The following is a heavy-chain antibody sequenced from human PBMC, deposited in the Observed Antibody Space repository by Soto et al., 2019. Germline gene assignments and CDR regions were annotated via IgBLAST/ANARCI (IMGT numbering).Heavy chain of an antibody. V-gene: IGHV4-30-2*01. J-gene: IGHJ5*02. CDR1: GGSISSCGYS. Sequence: PSETLSLTCAVSGGSISSCGYSWSWIRQPPGKGLEWIGYIYHSGSTYYNPSPKSRVTISVDRSKNQFSLKLSSVTAADTAVYYCARAEVGWFDPWGQGTLVNVSS. CDR3: ARAEVGWFDP. CDR2: IYHSGST.